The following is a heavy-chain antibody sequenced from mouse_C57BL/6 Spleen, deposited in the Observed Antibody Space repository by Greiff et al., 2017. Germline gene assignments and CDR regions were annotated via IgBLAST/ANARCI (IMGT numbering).Heavy chain of an antibody. CDR2: INPSTGGT. D-gene: IGHD1-1*01. J-gene: IGHJ1*03. V-gene: IGHV1-42*01. Sequence: EVQLQQSGPELVKPGASVKISCKASGYSFTGYYMNWVKQSPEKSLEWIGEINPSTGGTTYNQKFKAKATLTVDKSSSTAYMQLKSLTSEDSAVYYCARWGYYGSSWYFDVWGTGTTVTVSS. CDR3: ARWGYYGSSWYFDV. CDR1: GYSFTGYY.